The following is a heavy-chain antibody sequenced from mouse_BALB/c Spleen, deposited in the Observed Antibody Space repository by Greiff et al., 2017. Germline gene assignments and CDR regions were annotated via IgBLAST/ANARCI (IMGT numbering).Heavy chain of an antibody. V-gene: IGHV14-3*02. Sequence: EVQLQQSGAELVKPGASVKLSCTASGFNIKDTYMHWVKQRPEQGLEWIGRIDPANGNTKYDPKFQGKAIITADTSSNTAYLQLSSLTSEDTAVYYCASDYYGTPFAYWGQGTLVTVSA. CDR3: ASDYYGTPFAY. J-gene: IGHJ3*01. D-gene: IGHD1-1*01. CDR1: GFNIKDTY. CDR2: IDPANGNT.